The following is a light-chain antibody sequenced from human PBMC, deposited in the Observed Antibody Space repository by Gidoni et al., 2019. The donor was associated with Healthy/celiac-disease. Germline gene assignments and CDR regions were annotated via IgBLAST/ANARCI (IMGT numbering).Light chain of an antibody. J-gene: IGKJ4*01. CDR3: QQANSFPPA. V-gene: IGKV1-12*01. CDR1: QGISSW. Sequence: RVTITSRASQGISSWLTWYQQKPGKAPKLLIYAASSLQSGVPSRFSGSGSGTDFTLTSSSLQPEDFATDYFQQANSFPPAFGEGTKVEIK. CDR2: AAS.